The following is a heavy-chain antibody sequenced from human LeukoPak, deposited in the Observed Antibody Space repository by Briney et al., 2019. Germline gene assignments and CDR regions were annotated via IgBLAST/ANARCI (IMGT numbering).Heavy chain of an antibody. CDR1: GYTFTSYH. CDR2: VKSSGDIT. Sequence: ASVKVSCKASGYTFTSYHMHWVRQAPGQGLESMGIVKSSGDITLYAQKFQGRVTVTRDTSTSTVYMELRSLRSEDTAVYYCVREDPNTYFFDFWGQGTLGTVSS. D-gene: IGHD3-16*01. V-gene: IGHV1-46*01. CDR3: VREDPNTYFFDF. J-gene: IGHJ4*02.